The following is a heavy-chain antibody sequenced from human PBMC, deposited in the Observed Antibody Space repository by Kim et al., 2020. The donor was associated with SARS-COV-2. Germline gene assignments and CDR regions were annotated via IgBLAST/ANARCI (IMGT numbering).Heavy chain of an antibody. CDR2: TGNP. J-gene: IGHJ3*02. V-gene: IGHV7-4-1*02. Sequence: TGNPMSAQGFTGRFVFSLDTSVSTAYLQISSLKADDTAVYYCARDRAFDIWGQGTMVTVSS. CDR3: ARDRAFDI.